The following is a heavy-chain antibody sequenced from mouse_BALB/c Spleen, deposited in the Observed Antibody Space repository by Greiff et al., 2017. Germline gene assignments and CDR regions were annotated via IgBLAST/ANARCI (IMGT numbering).Heavy chain of an antibody. CDR1: GFTFSSFG. Sequence: EVQLQESGGGLVQPGGSRKLSCAASGFTFSSFGMHWVRQAPEKGLEWVAYISSGSSTIYYADTVKGRFTISRDNPKNTLFLQMTSLRSEDTAMYYCASFYYYGSSYPMDYWGQGTSVTVSS. CDR2: ISSGSSTI. D-gene: IGHD1-1*01. CDR3: ASFYYYGSSYPMDY. V-gene: IGHV5-17*02. J-gene: IGHJ4*01.